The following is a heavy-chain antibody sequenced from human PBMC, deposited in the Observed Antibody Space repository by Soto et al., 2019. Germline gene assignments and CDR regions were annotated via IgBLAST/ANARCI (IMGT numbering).Heavy chain of an antibody. CDR2: IYHSGST. CDR1: GGSIRSGCSS. V-gene: IGHV4-30-2*01. D-gene: IGHD3-22*01. CDR3: ARGAVVNFDS. Sequence: TLSLTCAVSGGSIRSGCSSWTWIRQPPGKGLEWIGYIYHSGSTYYNPSLKSRVTISVDRSKNQFSLKLTSVTAADTAVYYCARGAVVNFDSWGQGTLVTVSS. J-gene: IGHJ4*02.